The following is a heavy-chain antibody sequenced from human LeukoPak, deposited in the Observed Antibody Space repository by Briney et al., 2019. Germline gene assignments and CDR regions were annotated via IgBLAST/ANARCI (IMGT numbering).Heavy chain of an antibody. D-gene: IGHD2-8*01. J-gene: IGHJ6*02. V-gene: IGHV3-21*01. CDR3: ARASYCTNGVCYGYYGMDV. CDR1: GFTFSSYS. CDR2: ISSSSSYI. Sequence: GGPLRLSCAASGFTFSSYSMNWVRQAPGKGLEWVSSISSSSSYIYYADSVKGRFTISRDNAKNSLYLQMNSLRAEDTAVYYCARASYCTNGVCYGYYGMDVWGQGTTVTVSS.